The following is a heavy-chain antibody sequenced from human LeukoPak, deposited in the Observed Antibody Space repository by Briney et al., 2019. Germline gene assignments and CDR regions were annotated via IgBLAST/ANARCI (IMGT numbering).Heavy chain of an antibody. CDR2: INEGGSDK. D-gene: IGHD5-24*01. V-gene: IGHV3-7*04. J-gene: IGHJ2*01. Sequence: GGSLRLSCAASGFTFSTYWMSWVRQAPGKGPEWLANINEGGSDKNYVDSVKGRFTISRDNAKSTLYLQMNSLRAEDTAVYYCARGGDGSNIYWYFDLWGRGTLVTVSS. CDR1: GFTFSTYW. CDR3: ARGGDGSNIYWYFDL.